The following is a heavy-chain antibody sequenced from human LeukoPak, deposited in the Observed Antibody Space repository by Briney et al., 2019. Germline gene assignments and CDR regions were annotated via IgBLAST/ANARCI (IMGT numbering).Heavy chain of an antibody. V-gene: IGHV3-23*01. CDR2: ISSSGGST. CDR1: GLTLSSYA. D-gene: IGHD6-19*01. Sequence: TGGSLRLSCAASGLTLSSYAMSWVRQAPAKGLQWDSAISSSGGSTYYADSVKGRFTISRGNSKNTLYLQMNSLRAEDTAVYYCAKGYSSGWLDAFDIWGQGTMVTVSS. CDR3: AKGYSSGWLDAFDI. J-gene: IGHJ3*02.